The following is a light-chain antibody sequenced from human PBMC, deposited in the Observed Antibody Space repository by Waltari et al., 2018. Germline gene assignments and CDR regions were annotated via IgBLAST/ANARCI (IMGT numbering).Light chain of an antibody. CDR3: QQSYSAPRT. Sequence: DVQMTQSPSSLSASVGERVTITCRASQNINNYLNWYQQKPGKAPTLLIYAASTLQNVVPSRFSGSGSGTDFTLTISSLQSEDFATYYCQQSYSAPRTFGQGTRVEIK. CDR1: QNINNY. J-gene: IGKJ1*01. CDR2: AAS. V-gene: IGKV1-39*01.